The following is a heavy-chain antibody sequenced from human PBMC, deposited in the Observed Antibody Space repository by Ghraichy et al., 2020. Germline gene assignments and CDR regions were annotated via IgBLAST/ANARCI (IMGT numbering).Heavy chain of an antibody. CDR2: IRSKAYGGTT. J-gene: IGHJ3*02. D-gene: IGHD5-24*01. Sequence: GGSLRLSCTASGFTFGDYAMSWFRQAPGKGLEWVGFIRSKAYGGTTEYAASVKGRFTISRDDSKSIAYLQMNSLKTEDTAVYYCTRYVMATWKAFDIWGQGTMVTVSS. CDR3: TRYVMATWKAFDI. V-gene: IGHV3-49*03. CDR1: GFTFGDYA.